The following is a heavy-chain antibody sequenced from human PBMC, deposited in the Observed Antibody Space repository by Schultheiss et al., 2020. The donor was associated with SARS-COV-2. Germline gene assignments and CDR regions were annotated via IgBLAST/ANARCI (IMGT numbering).Heavy chain of an antibody. J-gene: IGHJ4*02. Sequence: SETLSLTCTVSGGSISSYYWSWIRQPAGKGLEWIGYIYYSGSTYYNPSLKSRVTISVDTSKNQFSLKLSSVTAADTAVYYCAKDHDVVVPAAILDHWGQGTLVTVSS. V-gene: IGHV4-59*01. CDR1: GGSISSYY. D-gene: IGHD2-2*02. CDR2: IYYSGST. CDR3: AKDHDVVVPAAILDH.